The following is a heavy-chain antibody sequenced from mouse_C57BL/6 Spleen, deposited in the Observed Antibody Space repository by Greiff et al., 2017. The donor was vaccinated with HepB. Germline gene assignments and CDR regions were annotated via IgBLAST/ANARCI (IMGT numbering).Heavy chain of an antibody. CDR3: ATGYFDY. J-gene: IGHJ2*01. V-gene: IGHV1-82*01. CDR1: GYAFSSSW. Sequence: VQVVESGPELVKPGASVKISCKASGYAFSSSWMNWVKQRPGKGLEWIGRIYPGDGDTNYNGKFKGKATLTADKSSSTAYMQRSSLTSEDSAVYFCATGYFDYWGQGTTLTGSS. CDR2: IYPGDGDT.